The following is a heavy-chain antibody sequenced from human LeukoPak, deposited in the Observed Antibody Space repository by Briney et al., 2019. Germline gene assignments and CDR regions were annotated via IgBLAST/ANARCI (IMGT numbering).Heavy chain of an antibody. CDR2: IYYSGST. D-gene: IGHD2-2*01. Sequence: SETLSLTCTVSGGSISSGDYYWSWIRQPPGKGLEWIGYIYYSGSTNYNPSLKSRVTISVDTSKNQFSLKLSSVTAADTAVYYCASLVPAATGRNWFDPWGQGTLVTVSS. CDR1: GGSISSGDYY. J-gene: IGHJ5*02. V-gene: IGHV4-61*08. CDR3: ASLVPAATGRNWFDP.